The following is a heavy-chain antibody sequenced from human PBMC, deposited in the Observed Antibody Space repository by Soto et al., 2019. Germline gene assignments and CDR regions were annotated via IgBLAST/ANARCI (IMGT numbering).Heavy chain of an antibody. CDR1: GFSFSSYS. D-gene: IGHD3-22*01. CDR3: VNARYDSSAAH. Sequence: PGGSLRLSCAASGFSFSSYSMNWARQAPGKGLEYVSAISSNGGSTYYADSVKGRFTISRDNSKNTLYLQMSSLRAEDTAVYYCVNARYDSSAAHWCQGTMVTVSS. CDR2: ISSNGGST. V-gene: IGHV3-64D*06. J-gene: IGHJ3*01.